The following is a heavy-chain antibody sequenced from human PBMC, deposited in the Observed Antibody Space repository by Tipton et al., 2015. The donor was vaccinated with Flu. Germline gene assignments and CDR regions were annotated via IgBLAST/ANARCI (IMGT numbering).Heavy chain of an antibody. CDR1: GGSISSYY. CDR2: IYYSGST. Sequence: TLSLTCTVSGGSISSYYWSWIRQPPGKGLEWIGYIYYSGSTIYNPSLKSRVTISVDTSKNQFSLNLSSVTVADTAVYYCARHGCGGGSCPFQHWGLGTLVTGSP. D-gene: IGHD2-15*01. J-gene: IGHJ1*01. CDR3: ARHGCGGGSCPFQH. V-gene: IGHV4-59*08.